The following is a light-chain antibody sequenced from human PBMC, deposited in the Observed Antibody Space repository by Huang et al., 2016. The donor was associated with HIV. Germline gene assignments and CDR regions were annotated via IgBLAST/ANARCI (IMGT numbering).Light chain of an antibody. V-gene: IGKV3-15*01. J-gene: IGKJ2*01. Sequence: EIVLTQSPATRSMSPGQRATLSCRASPSVSRNLAWFQQKPGQAPRLLVYGASTRAAGIPARFSGSGSGTEVTLTISSLQSEDFAVYYCQQYNNWPPMYTFGQGTKLEV. CDR2: GAS. CDR1: PSVSRN. CDR3: QQYNNWPPMYT.